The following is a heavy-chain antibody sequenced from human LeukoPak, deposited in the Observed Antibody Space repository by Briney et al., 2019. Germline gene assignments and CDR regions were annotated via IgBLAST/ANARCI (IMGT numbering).Heavy chain of an antibody. CDR1: GGTFSSYA. CDR2: INPNSGGT. Sequence: GASVKVSCKASGGTFSSYAISWVRQAPGQGLEWMGWINPNSGGTNYAQKFQGWVTMTRDTSISTAYMELSRLRSDDTAVYYCARERNRSSDRPAGGNFDYWGQGTLVTVSS. J-gene: IGHJ4*02. D-gene: IGHD6-19*01. CDR3: ARERNRSSDRPAGGNFDY. V-gene: IGHV1-2*04.